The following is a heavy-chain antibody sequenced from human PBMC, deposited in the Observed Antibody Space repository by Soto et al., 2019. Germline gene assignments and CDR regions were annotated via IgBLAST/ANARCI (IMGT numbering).Heavy chain of an antibody. J-gene: IGHJ4*02. D-gene: IGHD1-26*01. Sequence: QVQLVESGGGVVQPGRSLRLSCAASGFTFSSYGMHWVRQAPGKGLEWVAVISYDGSNKYYADSVKGRFTISRDNSKNTLYLQMNSLRAEDTAVYYCAKDSGSSGSYYFLYYFDYWGQGTLVTVSS. CDR1: GFTFSSYG. CDR2: ISYDGSNK. CDR3: AKDSGSSGSYYFLYYFDY. V-gene: IGHV3-30*18.